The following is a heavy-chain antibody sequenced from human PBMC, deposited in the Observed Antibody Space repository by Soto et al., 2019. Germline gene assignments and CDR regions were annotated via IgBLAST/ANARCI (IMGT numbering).Heavy chain of an antibody. CDR1: GYTFTGYY. CDR2: INPNSGGT. Sequence: ASVKVSCNASGYTFTGYYMHWVRQAPGQGLEWMGWINPNSGGTNYAQKFQGRVTMTRDTSISTAYMELSRLRSDDTAVYYCARDYAPKLTTPESWLDPWGQGTLVTVSS. V-gene: IGHV1-2*02. D-gene: IGHD4-4*01. J-gene: IGHJ5*02. CDR3: ARDYAPKLTTPESWLDP.